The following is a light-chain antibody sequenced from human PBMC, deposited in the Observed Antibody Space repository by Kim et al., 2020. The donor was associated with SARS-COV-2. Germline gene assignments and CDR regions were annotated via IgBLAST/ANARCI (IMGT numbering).Light chain of an antibody. CDR1: TSNIGSSP. CDR2: NNN. Sequence: QSVLTQPPSASGTPGQRVTISCSGGTSNIGSSPVDWYQQLPGTAPKLHIFNNNKRPSGVPDRFSASKSGTSASLAINGLQSEDEADYYCAAWDASLNAWLFGGGTKLTVL. V-gene: IGLV1-44*01. CDR3: AAWDASLNAWL. J-gene: IGLJ3*02.